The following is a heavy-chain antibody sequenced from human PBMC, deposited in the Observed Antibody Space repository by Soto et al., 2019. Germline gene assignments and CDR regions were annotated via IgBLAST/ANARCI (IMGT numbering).Heavy chain of an antibody. CDR3: ARGRTVRNYADDSSDYFYFFDY. CDR1: GDSISTYY. CDR2: VYYTGST. V-gene: IGHV4-59*01. J-gene: IGHJ4*02. Sequence: NPSETRSLTCTVSGDSISTYYWGGIGQSPGKELEWIGYVYYTGSTNYNPSLKSRVTISVDRSKNQFSLKLTSANAADTAVYYCARGRTVRNYADDSSDYFYFFDYWGQGTQVTVSS. D-gene: IGHD3-22*01.